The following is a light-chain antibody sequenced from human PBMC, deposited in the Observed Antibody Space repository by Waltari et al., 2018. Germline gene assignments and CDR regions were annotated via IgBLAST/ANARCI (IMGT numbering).Light chain of an antibody. CDR3: QQTDSFPLT. V-gene: IGKV1-12*01. Sequence: DIQMTQSPSSVSASVGDRVSISCRASQDVSTWLAWYQQKPGKPPNLLIYGSSTLQSGVPSRFSGSGSGTDFTLTINGLQPEDFASYFCQQTDSFPLTFGGGTKVEI. J-gene: IGKJ4*01. CDR2: GSS. CDR1: QDVSTW.